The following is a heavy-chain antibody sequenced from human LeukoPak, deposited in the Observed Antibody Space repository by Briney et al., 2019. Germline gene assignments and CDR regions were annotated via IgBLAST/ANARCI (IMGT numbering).Heavy chain of an antibody. D-gene: IGHD7-27*01. CDR1: GGTYSSYA. CDR2: IIPIFGTA. CDR3: ARDRISPRTGDNPYYFDY. Sequence: SVKVSCKASGGTYSSYAISWVRQAPGQGLEWMGRIIPIFGTANYAQKFQGRVTITTDESTSTAYMELSSLRSEDTAVYYCARDRISPRTGDNPYYFDYWGQGTLVTVSS. V-gene: IGHV1-69*05. J-gene: IGHJ4*02.